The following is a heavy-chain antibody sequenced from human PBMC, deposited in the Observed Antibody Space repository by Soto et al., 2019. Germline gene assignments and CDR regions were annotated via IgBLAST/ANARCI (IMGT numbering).Heavy chain of an antibody. J-gene: IGHJ6*02. CDR3: AGATRTGRLCSGGSCYPGGYYYYYGMDV. CDR1: GGSISSSNW. D-gene: IGHD2-15*01. V-gene: IGHV4-4*02. CDR2: IYHSVST. Sequence: QVQLQESGPGLVKPSGTLSLTCAVSGGSISSSNWWSWVRQPPGKGLEWIGEIYHSVSTNYNPSLKSRFTISVDKSKHHFSLKVSSMTAADTAVYYCAGATRTGRLCSGGSCYPGGYYYYYGMDVWGQGTTVTVSS.